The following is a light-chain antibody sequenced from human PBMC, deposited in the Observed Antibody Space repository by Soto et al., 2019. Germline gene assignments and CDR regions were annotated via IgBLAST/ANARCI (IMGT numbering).Light chain of an antibody. J-gene: IGLJ2*01. CDR1: SSDVGGYNY. CDR2: EVN. Sequence: QSALTQPPSASGSPGQSVTISCTGTSSDVGGYNYVSWYQQHPGKAPKLMISEVNQPPSGVPDRFSGSKSGNTASLTLSGLQAEDEGDYYCSSYAGSNTHVLFGGGTKVTVL. V-gene: IGLV2-8*01. CDR3: SSYAGSNTHVL.